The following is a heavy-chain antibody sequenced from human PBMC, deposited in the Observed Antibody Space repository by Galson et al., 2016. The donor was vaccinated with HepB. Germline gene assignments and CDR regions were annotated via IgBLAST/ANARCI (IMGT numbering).Heavy chain of an antibody. J-gene: IGHJ4*02. CDR2: IYSGGNT. CDR1: GLSVSNNY. Sequence: SLRLSCAASGLSVSNNYMSWVRQAPGKGLEWVSVIYSGGNTYYADSVKGRFTISRDDSKNTLYLQMNSLRAEDTAVYYCAREGSYGDYSFDYWGQGALVTVSS. V-gene: IGHV3-53*05. D-gene: IGHD4-17*01. CDR3: AREGSYGDYSFDY.